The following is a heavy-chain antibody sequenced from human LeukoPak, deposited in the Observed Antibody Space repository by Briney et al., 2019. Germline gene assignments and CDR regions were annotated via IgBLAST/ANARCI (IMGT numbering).Heavy chain of an antibody. D-gene: IGHD6-6*01. Sequence: ASVKVSCKASGGTFSGYGISWVRQAPGQGLEWMGRIIPILDITNYAQKFQGRVAITADKTTSTAYMDLSSLRSEDTAVYYCARDSTYSSSGFDCWGQGTLVTVSS. CDR2: IIPILDIT. CDR1: GGTFSGYG. CDR3: ARDSTYSSSGFDC. V-gene: IGHV1-69*04. J-gene: IGHJ4*02.